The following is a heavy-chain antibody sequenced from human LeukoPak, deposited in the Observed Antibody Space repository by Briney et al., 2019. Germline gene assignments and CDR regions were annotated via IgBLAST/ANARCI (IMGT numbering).Heavy chain of an antibody. Sequence: SETLSLTCTVSGGSISSSSYYWGWIRQPPGKGLEWIGSIYYSGSTYYNPSLKSRVTISVDTSKNQFSLKLSSVTAADTAVYYCARDMGRGGGNDYWGQGTPVTVSS. J-gene: IGHJ4*02. D-gene: IGHD3-16*01. CDR1: GGSISSSSYY. V-gene: IGHV4-39*07. CDR2: IYYSGST. CDR3: ARDMGRGGGNDY.